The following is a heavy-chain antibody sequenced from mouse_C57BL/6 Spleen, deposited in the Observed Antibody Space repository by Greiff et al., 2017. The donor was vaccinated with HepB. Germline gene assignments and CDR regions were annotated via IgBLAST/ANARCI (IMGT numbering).Heavy chain of an antibody. D-gene: IGHD1-1*01. CDR2: IYPSDSET. V-gene: IGHV1-61*01. J-gene: IGHJ3*01. CDR1: GYTFTSYW. CDR3: ARRSSTGFAY. Sequence: QVQLQQPGAELVRPGSSVKLSCKASGYTFTSYWMDWVKQRPGQGLEWIGNIYPSDSETHYNQKFKDKATLTVDKSSSTAYMQLSSLTSEDSAVYYCARRSSTGFAYWGQGTLVTVSA.